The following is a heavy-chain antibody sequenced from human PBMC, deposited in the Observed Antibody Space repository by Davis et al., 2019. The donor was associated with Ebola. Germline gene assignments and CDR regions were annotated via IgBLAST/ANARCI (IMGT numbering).Heavy chain of an antibody. CDR3: TGTWLTYDY. CDR2: IRSKANSYAT. V-gene: IGHV3-73*01. D-gene: IGHD6-19*01. J-gene: IGHJ4*02. CDR1: GFSLSDST. Sequence: GESLKISCAASGFSLSDSTIHWVRQASGKGLEWVGRIRSKANSYATAYAASVKGRFTISRDDSKNTAYLQMNSLKTEDTAVYYCTGTWLTYDYWGQGTLVTVSS.